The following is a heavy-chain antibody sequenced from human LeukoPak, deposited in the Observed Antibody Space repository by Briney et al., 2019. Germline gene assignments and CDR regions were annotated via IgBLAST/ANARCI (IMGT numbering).Heavy chain of an antibody. CDR1: GGSISSGGYY. V-gene: IGHV4-31*03. Sequence: PSETLSLTCTVSGGSISSGGYYWSWICQHPGKGLEWIGYIYYSGSTYYNPSLKSRVTISVDTSKNQFSLKLSSVTAADTAVYYCARVRGSGYLDYWGQGTLVTVSS. CDR3: ARVRGSGYLDY. D-gene: IGHD3-3*01. J-gene: IGHJ4*02. CDR2: IYYSGST.